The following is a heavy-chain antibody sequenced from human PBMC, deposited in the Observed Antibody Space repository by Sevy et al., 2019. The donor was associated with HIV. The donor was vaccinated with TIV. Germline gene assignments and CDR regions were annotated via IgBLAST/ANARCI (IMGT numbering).Heavy chain of an antibody. Sequence: GGSLRLSCAASGFTFSSYSMNWVRQAPGKGLEWVSYISSSSSTIYYADSVKGRFTISRDNAKNSLYLQMNSLRDEDTAGYYCARALNPYYDILTGYYKGDYGMDVWGQGTTVTVSS. CDR3: ARALNPYYDILTGYYKGDYGMDV. J-gene: IGHJ6*02. CDR2: ISSSSSTI. V-gene: IGHV3-48*02. CDR1: GFTFSSYS. D-gene: IGHD3-9*01.